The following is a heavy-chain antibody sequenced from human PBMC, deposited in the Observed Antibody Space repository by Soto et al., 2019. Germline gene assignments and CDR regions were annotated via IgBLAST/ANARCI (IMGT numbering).Heavy chain of an antibody. CDR1: GGTFSSYA. J-gene: IGHJ5*02. Sequence: GAAVKVSCKASGGTFSSYAISWVRQAPGQGLEWMGGIIPIFGTANYAQKFQGRVTITADASTSTAYMELRSLRSEDTAVYYCATLTEYCSGGSCYYWFDPWGQGTLVTVS. V-gene: IGHV1-69*01. CDR3: ATLTEYCSGGSCYYWFDP. CDR2: IIPIFGTA. D-gene: IGHD2-15*01.